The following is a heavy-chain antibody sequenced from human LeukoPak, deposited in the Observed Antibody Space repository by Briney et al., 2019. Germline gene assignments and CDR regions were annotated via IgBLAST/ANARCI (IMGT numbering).Heavy chain of an antibody. CDR3: ARDQKSYYMDV. V-gene: IGHV4-59*01. Sequence: SETLSLTCTVSGGSISSYYWSWIRQPPGKGLEWIGYIYYSGSTNYNPSLKSRVTISVDTSKNQFSLKLSSVTAADMAVYYCARDQKSYYMDVWGKGTTVTVSS. CDR2: IYYSGST. J-gene: IGHJ6*03. CDR1: GGSISSYY.